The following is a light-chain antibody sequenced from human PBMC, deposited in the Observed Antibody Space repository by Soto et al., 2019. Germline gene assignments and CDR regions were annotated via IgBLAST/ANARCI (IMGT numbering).Light chain of an antibody. J-gene: IGKJ2*01. CDR3: QQYTNWPYT. CDR2: GAS. Sequence: EIVMTQSPATLSVSPGERASLSCRASQSVGSNLAWYQQTAGQAPRLLIYGASTRATGLPDRFSGSGSGTEFTLTISSLQSEDFAVYSCQQYTNWPYTFGQGTKLEIK. CDR1: QSVGSN. V-gene: IGKV3-15*01.